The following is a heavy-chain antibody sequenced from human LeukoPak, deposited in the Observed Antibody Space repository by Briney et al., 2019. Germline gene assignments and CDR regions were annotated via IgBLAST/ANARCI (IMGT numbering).Heavy chain of an antibody. V-gene: IGHV4-39*07. CDR2: IYYSGST. Sequence: SETLSLTCTVSGGSIMSSTYYWGWIRQSPGKGLEWIGTIYYSGSTYYNPSLKSRVSMSVDTSKKQFSLKLSSVTAADTAVYYCAGDRSYVDVWGKGTTVTASS. J-gene: IGHJ6*03. CDR1: GGSIMSSTYY. CDR3: AGDRSYVDV.